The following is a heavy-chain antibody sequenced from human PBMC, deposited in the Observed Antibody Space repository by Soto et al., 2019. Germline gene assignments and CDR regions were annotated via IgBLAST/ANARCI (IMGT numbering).Heavy chain of an antibody. CDR2: ISSNGGST. V-gene: IGHV3-64*01. D-gene: IGHD5-12*01. Sequence: GGSLRLSCAASGFTFSSYAMHWVRQAPGKGLEYVSAISSNGGSTYYANSVKGRFTISRDNSKNTLYLQMGSLRAEDMAVYYCARGDIVATTGFYVSKRQNNLDDAFDIWGQGTMVTVSS. J-gene: IGHJ3*02. CDR1: GFTFSSYA. CDR3: ARGDIVATTGFYVSKRQNNLDDAFDI.